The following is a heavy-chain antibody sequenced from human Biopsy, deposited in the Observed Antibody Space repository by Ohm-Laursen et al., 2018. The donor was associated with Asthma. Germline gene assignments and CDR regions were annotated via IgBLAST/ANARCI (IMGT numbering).Heavy chain of an antibody. V-gene: IGHV3-7*01. CDR1: GFTFGNFW. Sequence: SLRLSCAASGFTFGNFWMGWGRQTPGKGLEWVATITGDGSQKFYVDSVTGRFTISRDNSKNSLYLQMNSLRAEDTAVYYCARDAPTGGYIDYWGLGTLVTVSS. J-gene: IGHJ4*02. D-gene: IGHD7-27*01. CDR3: ARDAPTGGYIDY. CDR2: ITGDGSQK.